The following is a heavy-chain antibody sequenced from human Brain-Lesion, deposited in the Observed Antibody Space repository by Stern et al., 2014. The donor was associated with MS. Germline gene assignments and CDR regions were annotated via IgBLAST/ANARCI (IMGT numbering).Heavy chain of an antibody. CDR3: ARRAKYNEWKQIWGGWFDP. J-gene: IGHJ5*02. CDR2: IYYSGNT. D-gene: IGHD5-18*01. V-gene: IGHV4-31*03. Sequence: QVQLVESGPGLVKPSQTLSLTCTVSGDSISGGGYYWSWIRQHPGKGLEWIGHIYYSGNTYYNPSLKSRVTMSVDTSNNQFSLRRRSVTAADTAVYYCARRAKYNEWKQIWGGWFDPWGQGTLVTVSS. CDR1: GDSISGGGYY.